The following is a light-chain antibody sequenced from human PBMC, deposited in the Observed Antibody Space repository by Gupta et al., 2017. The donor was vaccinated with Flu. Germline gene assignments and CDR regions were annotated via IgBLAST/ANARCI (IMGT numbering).Light chain of an antibody. Sequence: SPGERATLSCRASQSVSSYLAWYQQKPGQAPRLLIYDASNRATGIPARFSGSGSGTDFTLTISSLEPEDFAVYYCQQRSNWPFGPGTKVDIK. CDR3: QQRSNWP. CDR2: DAS. V-gene: IGKV3-11*01. CDR1: QSVSSY. J-gene: IGKJ3*01.